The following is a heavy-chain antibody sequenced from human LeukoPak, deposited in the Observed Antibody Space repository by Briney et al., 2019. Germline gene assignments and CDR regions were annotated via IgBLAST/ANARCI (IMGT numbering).Heavy chain of an antibody. V-gene: IGHV3-7*03. J-gene: IGHJ4*02. Sequence: GGSLRLSCAASGFTFRRYCMTWVRQAPGKGLEWVANINDDATETNYIDSVKGRFTISRDNIRNSLHLQMDSLRAEDTAVYYCSGGGGWESDFWAQGTLVTVSS. CDR3: SGGGGWESDF. D-gene: IGHD6-19*01. CDR1: GFTFRRYC. CDR2: INDDATET.